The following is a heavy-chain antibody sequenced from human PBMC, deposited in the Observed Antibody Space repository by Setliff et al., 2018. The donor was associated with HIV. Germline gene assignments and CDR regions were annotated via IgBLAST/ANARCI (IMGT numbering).Heavy chain of an antibody. CDR2: INHRGTT. CDR3: ARTLGLETDGDHGQVIYYPYMDV. V-gene: IGHV4-34*01. Sequence: PSETLSLTCAVYGESLSGGYWSWIRQSPGKGLEWIGEINHRGTTNYNPSLKSRVTILLHTSTNQFSLELNSVIAADTALYYCARTLGLETDGDHGQVIYYPYMDVWGKGTTVTVSS. D-gene: IGHD4-17*01. J-gene: IGHJ6*03. CDR1: GESLSGGY.